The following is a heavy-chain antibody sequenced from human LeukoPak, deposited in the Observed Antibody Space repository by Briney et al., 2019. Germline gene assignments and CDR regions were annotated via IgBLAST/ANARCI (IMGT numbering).Heavy chain of an antibody. CDR1: GFTFSSYS. CDR3: AAPLRYFDWLSREGAFDI. D-gene: IGHD3-9*01. J-gene: IGHJ3*02. V-gene: IGHV3-48*01. Sequence: GGSLRLSCAASGFTFSSYSMNWVRQAPGKGLEWVSYISSSSSTIYYADSVKGRFTISRDNAKDSLYLQMNSLRAEDTAVYYCAAPLRYFDWLSREGAFDIWGQGTMVTVSS. CDR2: ISSSSSTI.